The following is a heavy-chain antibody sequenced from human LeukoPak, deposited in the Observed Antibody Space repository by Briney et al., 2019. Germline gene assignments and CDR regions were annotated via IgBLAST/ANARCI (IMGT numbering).Heavy chain of an antibody. J-gene: IGHJ4*02. CDR2: INPNSSGT. Sequence: GASVKVSCKASGYTFTGYYMHWVRQAPGQGLEWMGWINPNSSGTNYAQKFQGRVTMTRDTSISTAYMELSRLRSDDTAVYYCARASLVISSVAARPRFLLYWGQGTLVTVSS. CDR1: GYTFTGYY. V-gene: IGHV1-2*02. D-gene: IGHD6-6*01. CDR3: ARASLVISSVAARPRFLLY.